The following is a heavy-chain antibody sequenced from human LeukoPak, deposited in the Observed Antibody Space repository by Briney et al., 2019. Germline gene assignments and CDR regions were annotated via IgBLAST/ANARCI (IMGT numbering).Heavy chain of an antibody. J-gene: IGHJ4*02. V-gene: IGHV3-43*01. Sequence: GGSLRLSCAASGFTFDDYTMHWVRQVPGKGLEWVSLISWDGGSTYYADSVKGRFIISRDNSKNSLYLQLNSLRTEDTAFYYCAKDIEVEATYGFDHWGQGTLVTVSS. CDR3: AKDIEVEATYGFDH. CDR1: GFTFDDYT. D-gene: IGHD1-26*01. CDR2: ISWDGGST.